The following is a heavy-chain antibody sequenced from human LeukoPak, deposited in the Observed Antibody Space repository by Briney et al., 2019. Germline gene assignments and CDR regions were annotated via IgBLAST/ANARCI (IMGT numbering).Heavy chain of an antibody. J-gene: IGHJ4*02. CDR1: GYSISSGYY. CDR3: ASEPGAFDY. V-gene: IGHV4-38-2*01. D-gene: IGHD7-27*01. CDR2: IYHSGST. Sequence: SETLSLTCAVSGYSISSGYYWGWIRQPPGKGLEWIGSIYHSGSTYYNPSFKSRVTISVDTSKNQFSLKLSSVTAADTAVYYCASEPGAFDYWGQGTLVTVSS.